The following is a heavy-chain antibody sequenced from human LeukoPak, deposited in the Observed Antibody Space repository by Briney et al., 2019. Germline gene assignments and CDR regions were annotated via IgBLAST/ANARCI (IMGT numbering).Heavy chain of an antibody. CDR3: ARGGYDFWSGYLYPNWFDP. J-gene: IGHJ5*02. CDR2: IYYSGST. Sequence: SETLSLTCTVSGGSISSGGYYWSWIRQHPGKGLEWIEYIYYSGSTYYNPSLKSRVTISVDTSKNQFSLKLSSVTAADTAVYYCARGGYDFWSGYLYPNWFDPWGQGTLVTVSS. CDR1: GGSISSGGYY. V-gene: IGHV4-31*03. D-gene: IGHD3-3*01.